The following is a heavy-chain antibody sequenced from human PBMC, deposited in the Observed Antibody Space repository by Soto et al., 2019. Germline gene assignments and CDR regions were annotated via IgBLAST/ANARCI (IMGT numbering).Heavy chain of an antibody. CDR2: IGGYTCYT. CDR1: GFSFSNYA. CDR3: AKDPNGDYVGAFDS. J-gene: IGHJ4*02. D-gene: IGHD4-17*01. Sequence: SGGSLRLSCTASGFSFSNYAVTWVRQAPGKGFEWVLSIGGYTCYTYYADSVKGRFTISRDNSKNTVFLQMNSLRADDTAVYHCAKDPNGDYVGAFDSWGQGTLVTV. V-gene: IGHV3-23*01.